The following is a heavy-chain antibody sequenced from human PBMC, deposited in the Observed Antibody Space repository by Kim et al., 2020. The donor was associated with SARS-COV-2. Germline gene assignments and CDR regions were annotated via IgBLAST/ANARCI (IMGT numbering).Heavy chain of an antibody. CDR3: AREGNKGSWGFAAFDI. V-gene: IGHV1-69*05. Sequence: KFQVRVTITTEESTCTAYMELSSLRSEDTAVYYCAREGNKGSWGFAAFDIWGQGTMVTVSS. D-gene: IGHD7-27*01. J-gene: IGHJ3*02.